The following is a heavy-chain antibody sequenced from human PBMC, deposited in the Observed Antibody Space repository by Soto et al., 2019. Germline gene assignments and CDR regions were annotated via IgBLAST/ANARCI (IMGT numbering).Heavy chain of an antibody. D-gene: IGHD3-22*01. CDR3: ARERIGTMIVVVTSGFDL. CDR1: GGTFSSYA. V-gene: IGHV1-69*12. CDR2: IIPIFGTA. Sequence: QVQLVQSGAEVKKPGSSVKVSCKASGGTFSSYAISWVRQAPGQGLEWMGGIIPIFGTANYAQKFQGRVTITADESTSTAYMELSGLRSEDTAVYYCARERIGTMIVVVTSGFDLWGRGTLVTVSS. J-gene: IGHJ2*01.